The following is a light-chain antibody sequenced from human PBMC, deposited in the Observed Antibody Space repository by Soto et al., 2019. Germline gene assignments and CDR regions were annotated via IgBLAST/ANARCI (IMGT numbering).Light chain of an antibody. CDR3: QQYGDSLLT. Sequence: ENVLTQSPGTLSLSPGERATLSCRASQSISNSYLAWYQQKPGQTPSLLIYHASNRATGIPDRFSGSGSGTDITLTISRLEPEDFAVYYCQQYGDSLLTFGGGTKVEIK. CDR2: HAS. J-gene: IGKJ4*01. V-gene: IGKV3-20*01. CDR1: QSISNSY.